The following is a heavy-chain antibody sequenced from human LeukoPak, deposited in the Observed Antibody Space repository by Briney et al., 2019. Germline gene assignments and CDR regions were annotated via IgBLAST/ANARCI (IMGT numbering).Heavy chain of an antibody. CDR2: INWNGGST. D-gene: IGHD3-10*01. J-gene: IGHJ4*02. CDR1: GFTFDDYG. CDR3: ARVSYYGSGKYYFDY. Sequence: PGGSLRLSCAASGFTFDDYGMSWVRQAPGKGLEWVSVINWNGGSTGYVDSLKGRFTISRDNAKNSLYLQMNSLRAEDTALYYCARVSYYGSGKYYFDYWGQGTLVTVSS. V-gene: IGHV3-20*04.